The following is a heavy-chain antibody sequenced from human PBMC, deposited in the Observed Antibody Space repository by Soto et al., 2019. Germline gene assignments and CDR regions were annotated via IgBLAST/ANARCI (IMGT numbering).Heavy chain of an antibody. J-gene: IGHJ6*03. CDR2: IIPILGIA. D-gene: IGHD4-17*01. V-gene: IGHV1-69*08. CDR1: GGTFSSYT. CDR3: ARDESYYGDYVPIAYYYMDV. Sequence: QVQLVQSGAEVKKPGSSVKVSCKASGGTFSSYTISWVRQAPGQGLEWMGRIIPILGIANYAQKFQGRVTITADKSTSTAYMELSSLRSEDTAVNSCARDESYYGDYVPIAYYYMDVWGIGTTVTVSS.